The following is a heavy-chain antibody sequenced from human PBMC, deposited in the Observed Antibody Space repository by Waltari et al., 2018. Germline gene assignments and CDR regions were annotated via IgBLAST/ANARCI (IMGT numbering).Heavy chain of an antibody. Sequence: EVQLVESGGNLIQPGGSLRLSCAASGFTVRTNFISWVRQAPGKGLEGVSIMYSGGKTYYAGSVKGRFTISRDNYKNMVYLEMNSLRAEDTAVYYCAKQSPSYTRGWYPLESWGPGTLVTVSP. V-gene: IGHV3-53*01. CDR1: GFTVRTNF. CDR2: MYSGGKT. J-gene: IGHJ4*02. CDR3: AKQSPSYTRGWYPLES. D-gene: IGHD6-19*01.